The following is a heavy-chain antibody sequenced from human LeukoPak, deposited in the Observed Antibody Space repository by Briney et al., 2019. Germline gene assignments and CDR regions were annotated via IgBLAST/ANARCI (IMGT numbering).Heavy chain of an antibody. D-gene: IGHD2-2*01. Sequence: SETLSLTCTVSGGSIGSFYWSWIRQPPGKGLEWIGFIYYSGSTNYNPSPKSRVTISVDTSKNQFSLKLSSVTAADTAVYYCARRGGYCSRTSCYGVDNWFDPWGQGTLVTVSS. J-gene: IGHJ5*02. V-gene: IGHV4-59*01. CDR2: IYYSGST. CDR1: GGSIGSFY. CDR3: ARRGGYCSRTSCYGVDNWFDP.